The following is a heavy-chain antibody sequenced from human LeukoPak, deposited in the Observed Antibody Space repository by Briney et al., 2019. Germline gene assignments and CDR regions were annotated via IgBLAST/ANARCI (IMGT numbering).Heavy chain of an antibody. CDR1: GFTFRTYW. CDR2: INTDGSST. V-gene: IGHV3-74*01. CDR3: ARVRSGGLDY. D-gene: IGHD2-15*01. J-gene: IGHJ4*02. Sequence: GGSLRLSCAASGFTFRTYWIHWVRQAPGKGLVWVSRINTDGSSTTYADFVKGRFSISRDNVKNILYLQMNSLRAGDTAVYYCARVRSGGLDYWGQGTLVTVSS.